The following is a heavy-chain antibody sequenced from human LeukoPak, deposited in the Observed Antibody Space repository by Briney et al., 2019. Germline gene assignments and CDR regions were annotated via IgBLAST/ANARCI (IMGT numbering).Heavy chain of an antibody. V-gene: IGHV3-21*01. J-gene: IGHJ3*02. CDR2: ISSSSSYI. CDR3: ARTLYYDSSGYYSDAFDI. Sequence: GGSLRLSCAASGFTFSSYSMNWVRQAPGKGLEWVSSISSSSSYIYYADSVKGRFTISRDNAKNSLYLQMNSLRAEDTAVYYCARTLYYDSSGYYSDAFDIWGQGTMVTVSS. CDR1: GFTFSSYS. D-gene: IGHD3-22*01.